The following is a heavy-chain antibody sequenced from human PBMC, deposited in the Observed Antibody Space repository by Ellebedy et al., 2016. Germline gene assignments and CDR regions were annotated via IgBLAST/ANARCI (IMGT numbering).Heavy chain of an antibody. CDR3: AKGGSYPGGRYYYYYMDV. CDR2: ISGSGGST. V-gene: IGHV3-23*01. J-gene: IGHJ6*03. D-gene: IGHD1-26*01. CDR1: GFTFSSYA. Sequence: GGSLRLSXAASGFTFSSYAMSWVRQAPGKGLEWVSAISGSGGSTYYADSVKGRFTISRDNSKNTLYLQMNSLRAEDTAVYYCAKGGSYPGGRYYYYYMDVWGKGTTVTVSS.